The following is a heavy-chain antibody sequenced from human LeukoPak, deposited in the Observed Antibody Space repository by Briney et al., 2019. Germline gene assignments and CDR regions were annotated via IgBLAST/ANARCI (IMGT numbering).Heavy chain of an antibody. CDR1: GGSISSSSYY. Sequence: PSETLSLTCTVSGGSISSSSYYWGWIRQPPGKGLEWIGSIYYSGSTYYNPSLKSRVTISVDTSKNQFSLKLSSVTAADTAVYYCARYSSSWYVQHWGQGTLVTVSS. V-gene: IGHV4-39*01. D-gene: IGHD6-13*01. J-gene: IGHJ1*01. CDR2: IYYSGST. CDR3: ARYSSSWYVQH.